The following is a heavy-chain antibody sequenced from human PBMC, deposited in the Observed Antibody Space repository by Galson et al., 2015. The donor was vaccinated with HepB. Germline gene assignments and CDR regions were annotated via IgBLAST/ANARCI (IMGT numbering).Heavy chain of an antibody. V-gene: IGHV3-64D*06. CDR2: ISSNGGST. CDR1: GFTFSGYA. D-gene: IGHD5-24*01. Sequence: SLRLSCAASGFTFSGYAMHWVRQAPGKGLEYVSAISSNGGSTYYADSVKGRFTISRDNSKNTLYLQMSSLRAEDTAVYYCVTALATIVGVDYWGQGTLVTVSS. J-gene: IGHJ4*02. CDR3: VTALATIVGVDY.